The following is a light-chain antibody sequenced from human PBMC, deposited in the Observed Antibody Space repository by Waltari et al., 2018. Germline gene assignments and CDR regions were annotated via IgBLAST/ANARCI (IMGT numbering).Light chain of an antibody. V-gene: IGKV3-11*01. CDR1: QSISIS. CDR2: DAS. J-gene: IGKJ4*01. Sequence: EIVLTQSPATLSLSPGERATLSCRASQSISISLAWYQQKPGQAPRLLIYDASNRATGIPARFSGSGSGTDFTLSISSLEPEDFAIYYCQQRRNWPLTFGGGTKVEIK. CDR3: QQRRNWPLT.